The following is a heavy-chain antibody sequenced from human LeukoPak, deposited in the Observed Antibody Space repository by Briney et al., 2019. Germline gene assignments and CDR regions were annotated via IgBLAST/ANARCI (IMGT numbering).Heavy chain of an antibody. D-gene: IGHD3-3*01. Sequence: SETLSLTCTVSGGSISSYYWSWIRQPPGKGLEWIGYIYYSGSTSYNPSLKSRVTISADTSKNQFSLKLSSVTAADTAVYYCARGGRYYDFWSGYLGYYYYMDGWGKGTTVTVSS. J-gene: IGHJ6*03. V-gene: IGHV4-59*01. CDR2: IYYSGST. CDR1: GGSISSYY. CDR3: ARGGRYYDFWSGYLGYYYYMDG.